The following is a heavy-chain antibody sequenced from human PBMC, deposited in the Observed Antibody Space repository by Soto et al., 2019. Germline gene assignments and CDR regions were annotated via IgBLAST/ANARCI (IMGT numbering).Heavy chain of an antibody. CDR3: ARETGYSSGWRQDY. CDR1: GFTFSSYW. Sequence: EVQLVESGGGLVQPGGSLRLSCAASGFTFSSYWMHWVRQAPGKGLVWVSRINSDGSSISYADSVKGRFTISRDNAKNTLYLQMNSLGVEDTAVYYCARETGYSSGWRQDYWGQGTLVAVSS. D-gene: IGHD6-19*01. CDR2: INSDGSSI. V-gene: IGHV3-74*01. J-gene: IGHJ4*02.